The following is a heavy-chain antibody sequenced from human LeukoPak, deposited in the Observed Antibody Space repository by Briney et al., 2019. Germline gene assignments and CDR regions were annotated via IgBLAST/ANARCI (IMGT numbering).Heavy chain of an antibody. CDR1: GFTFSSYW. Sequence: PGGSLRLSCAASGFTFSSYWMSWVRQAPGKGLEWVANIKGDGSAKYYVDSVKGRFTITRDNAKSSLFLQMNSLRAEDTAVYYCAGSVVSRTWFGDFWGQGTRVTVSS. CDR3: AGSVVSRTWFGDF. D-gene: IGHD3-10*01. CDR2: IKGDGSAK. J-gene: IGHJ4*02. V-gene: IGHV3-7*01.